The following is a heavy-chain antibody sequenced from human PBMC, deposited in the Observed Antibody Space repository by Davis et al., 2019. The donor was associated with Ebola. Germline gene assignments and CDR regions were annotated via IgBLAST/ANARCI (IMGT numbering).Heavy chain of an antibody. D-gene: IGHD2-2*01. J-gene: IGHJ4*02. CDR3: ARESRYQLLYVDY. CDR2: MNPNSGNT. CDR1: GGTFSSYD. V-gene: IGHV1-8*01. Sequence: ASVKVSCKASGGTFSSYDINWVRQATGQGLEWMGWMNPNSGNTGYAQKLQGRVTMTTDTSTSTAYMELRSLRSEDTAVYYCARESRYQLLYVDYWGQGTLVTVSS.